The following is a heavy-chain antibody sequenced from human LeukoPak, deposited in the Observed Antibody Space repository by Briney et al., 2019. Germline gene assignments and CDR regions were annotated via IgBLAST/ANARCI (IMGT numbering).Heavy chain of an antibody. Sequence: GGSLRVSRVASGFTFSTDTMTWVRQAPGRGREGVSSITNSGATTFYADSVKGRFTISQDNSQNSLFLQMERLRTEDTALYYCAKSGAAADAFHNWGQRTLVTVSS. CDR2: ITNSGATT. D-gene: IGHD6-13*01. V-gene: IGHV3-23*01. J-gene: IGHJ4*02. CDR1: GFTFSTDT. CDR3: AKSGAAADAFHN.